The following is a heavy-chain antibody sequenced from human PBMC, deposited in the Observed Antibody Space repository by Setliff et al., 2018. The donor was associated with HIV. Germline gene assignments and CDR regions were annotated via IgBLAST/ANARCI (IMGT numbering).Heavy chain of an antibody. V-gene: IGHV1-8*02. CDR2: MNPNSGNT. CDR1: GYTFVSYD. Sequence: ASVKVSCKASGYTFVSYDINWVRQAPGQGLEWMGWMNPNSGNTAYAQKFQGRLTMTRDTSKTTSYMELRSLTSEDTAVYYCARGPWIQLWSSELDAFDIWGQGTMVTVSS. CDR3: ARGPWIQLWSSELDAFDI. D-gene: IGHD5-18*01. J-gene: IGHJ3*02.